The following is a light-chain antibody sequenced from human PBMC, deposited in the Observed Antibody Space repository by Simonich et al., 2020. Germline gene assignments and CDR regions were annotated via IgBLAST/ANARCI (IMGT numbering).Light chain of an antibody. CDR2: STS. V-gene: IGLV7-43*01. CDR3: LLYYGGAQV. J-gene: IGLJ2*01. Sequence: QTVVTQEPSLTVSPGGTVTLTCSSSTGAGTSGYYPNWFQQKPGQAPRALIYSTSNKPSWTPARFSGSPLGGKAALTRSGVQPEDEAEYYCLLYYGGAQVFGGGTKLTVL. CDR1: TGAGTSGYY.